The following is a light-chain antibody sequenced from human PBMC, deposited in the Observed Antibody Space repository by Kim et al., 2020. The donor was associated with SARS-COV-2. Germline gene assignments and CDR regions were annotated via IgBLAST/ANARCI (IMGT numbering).Light chain of an antibody. CDR1: QSVSSN. V-gene: IGKV3-15*01. J-gene: IGKJ4*01. CDR2: GAS. CDR3: NQYNNGTPLT. Sequence: EIVMTQSPATLSLSPGERATLSCRASQSVSSNFAWYQQNPGQATRRLIYGASTRATGIPPRLSGSGSGIEFTLPIISLQSEDFAVYYCNQYNNGTPLTFGGGTKVDIK.